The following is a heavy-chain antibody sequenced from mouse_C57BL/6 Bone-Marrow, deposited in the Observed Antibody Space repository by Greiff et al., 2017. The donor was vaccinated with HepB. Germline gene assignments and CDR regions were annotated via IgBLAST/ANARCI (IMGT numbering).Heavy chain of an antibody. D-gene: IGHD3-2*02. CDR2: IDPENGDT. J-gene: IGHJ2*01. CDR1: GFNIKDYY. V-gene: IGHV14-4*01. Sequence: VQLQQSGAELVRPGASVKLSCTASGFNIKDYYMHWVKQRPEQGLEWIGWIDPENGDTEYASKFQGKATITADTSSNTAYLQLSSLTSEDTAVYYCTTGSADYWGQGTTLTVSS. CDR3: TTGSADY.